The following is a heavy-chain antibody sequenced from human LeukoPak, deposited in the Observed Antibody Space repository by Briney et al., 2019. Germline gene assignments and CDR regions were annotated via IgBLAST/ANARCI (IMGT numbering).Heavy chain of an antibody. CDR3: ARRYSTPYFDY. J-gene: IGHJ4*02. CDR2: IKQDGRDK. V-gene: IGHV3-7*01. CDR1: QFSLRDNW. D-gene: IGHD6-13*01. Sequence: PGGSLRLSXVASQFSLRDNWMSWVRQAPGKGLELVANIKQDGRDKYYLDSVKGRFTISRENAKNSVYLQMNSLRAEDTAVYYCARRYSTPYFDYWGQGTLVTVSS.